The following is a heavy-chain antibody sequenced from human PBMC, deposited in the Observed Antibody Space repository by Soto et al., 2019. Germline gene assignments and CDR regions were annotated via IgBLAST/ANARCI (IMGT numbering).Heavy chain of an antibody. J-gene: IGHJ4*02. D-gene: IGHD3-22*01. V-gene: IGHV4-59*01. CDR1: GASITYYY. Sequence: QVQLQESGPGLVKPSETLSLTCAVSGASITYYYWNWIRQPPGRGLEWIVSFSSTGSTVYNPSLRSRVTIYLDKSKNQFSLTLNSVTAADTAVYYCERGGGSHYHNHAFDFWGQGTLVTVSS. CDR3: ERGGGSHYHNHAFDF. CDR2: FSSTGST.